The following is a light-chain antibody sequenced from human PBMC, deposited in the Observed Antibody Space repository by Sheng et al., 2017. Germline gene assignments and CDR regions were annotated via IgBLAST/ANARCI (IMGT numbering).Light chain of an antibody. V-gene: IGKV3-15*01. Sequence: EIVMTQSPATLSVSPGERATLSCRASQSVSSNLAWYQQKRGQAPRLLIYGASTRATGIPARFSGSGSGTEFTLTISSLQSEDFAIYYCHQYNDWPQTFGQGTKVEIK. CDR3: HQYNDWPQT. CDR1: QSVSSN. CDR2: GAS. J-gene: IGKJ1*01.